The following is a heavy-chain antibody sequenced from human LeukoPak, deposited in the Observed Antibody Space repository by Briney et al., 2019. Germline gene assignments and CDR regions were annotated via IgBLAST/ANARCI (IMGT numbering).Heavy chain of an antibody. D-gene: IGHD5-18*01. Sequence: RTSETLSLTCTVSGGSISGSNYYWGWIRQPPGKGLEWIGSIYYSGSTYYNPSLKSRVTISVDTSKNQFSLKLSSVTAADTAVYYCARQLYSYGAYFDYWGQGTLVTVSS. CDR1: GGSISGSNYY. CDR2: IYYSGST. J-gene: IGHJ4*02. CDR3: ARQLYSYGAYFDY. V-gene: IGHV4-39*01.